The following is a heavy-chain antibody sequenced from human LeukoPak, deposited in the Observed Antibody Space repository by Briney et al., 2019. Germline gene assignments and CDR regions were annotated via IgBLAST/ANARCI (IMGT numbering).Heavy chain of an antibody. CDR2: ISGSGGST. J-gene: IGHJ4*02. D-gene: IGHD6-13*01. CDR3: AKGRVYSSSWYATYFDY. V-gene: IGHV3-23*01. CDR1: GFSFSSYA. Sequence: GGSLRLSCAASGFSFSSYAMSWVRQAPGKGLEWVSAISGSGGSTYYADSVKGRFTISRDNSKNTLYLQMNSLRAEDTAVYYCAKGRVYSSSWYATYFDYWGQGTLVTVSS.